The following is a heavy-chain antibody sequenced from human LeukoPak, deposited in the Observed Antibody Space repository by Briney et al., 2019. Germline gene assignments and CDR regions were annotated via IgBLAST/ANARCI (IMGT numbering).Heavy chain of an antibody. Sequence: AGSLRLSCAASGCTVRNYAIHWVRQPPGKGLEWVSLTSGDGITTYFADSVKGRFTISRDNSKSSLFLQMNSLRTEDTALYYCARDYVYGGADYWGQGTLVTVSS. CDR2: TSGDGITT. J-gene: IGHJ4*02. D-gene: IGHD5/OR15-5a*01. CDR3: ARDYVYGGADY. V-gene: IGHV3-43*02. CDR1: GCTVRNYA.